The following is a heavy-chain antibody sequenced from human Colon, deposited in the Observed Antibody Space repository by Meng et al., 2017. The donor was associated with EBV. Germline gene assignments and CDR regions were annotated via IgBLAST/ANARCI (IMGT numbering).Heavy chain of an antibody. J-gene: IGHJ4*02. CDR3: ARVGAYCGGDCYHPR. D-gene: IGHD2-21*02. CDR2: VYHSGST. CDR1: GSYLRRISL. Sequence: SGPVLRHSACPHPFTCSACGSYLRRISLGVRPRQPPGKGLEWIGEVYHSGSTNYTPSLKSRVTISVDESKNQFSLRLSSVTAADTAVYYCARVGAYCGGDCYHPRWGQGTLVTVSS. V-gene: IGHV4-4*02.